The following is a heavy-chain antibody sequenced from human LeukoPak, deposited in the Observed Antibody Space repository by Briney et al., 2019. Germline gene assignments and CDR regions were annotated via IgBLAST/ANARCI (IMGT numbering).Heavy chain of an antibody. CDR2: IRGSGGGT. V-gene: IGHV3-23*01. D-gene: IGHD6-19*01. Sequence: TGGSLRLSCEASGFTFSAYAMTWVRQAPGKGLEWVSAIRGSGGGTYYADSVKGRFTISRDNSKNTLYLQMNSLRDEDTALYYCAKAGIGVVGYFDYWGQGTLVTVSS. CDR3: AKAGIGVVGYFDY. J-gene: IGHJ4*02. CDR1: GFTFSAYA.